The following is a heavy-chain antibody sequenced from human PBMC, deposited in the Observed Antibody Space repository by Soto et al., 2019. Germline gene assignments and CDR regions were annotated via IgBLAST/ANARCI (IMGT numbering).Heavy chain of an antibody. D-gene: IGHD1-26*01. J-gene: IGHJ6*02. V-gene: IGHV1-69*06. CDR3: AREGELYGMDV. Sequence: SVNVSCKSSGGTFSSYSISWVRQAPGQGLEWMGGIIPIFGTANYAQKFQGRVTITADKSTSTAYMELSSLRSEDTAVYYCAREGELYGMDVWGQGTTVTVSS. CDR2: IIPIFGTA. CDR1: GGTFSSYS.